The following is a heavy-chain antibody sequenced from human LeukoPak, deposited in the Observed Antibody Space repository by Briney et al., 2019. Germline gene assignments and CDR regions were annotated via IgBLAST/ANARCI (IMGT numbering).Heavy chain of an antibody. Sequence: ASVKVSCKASGYTFTGYYMHWVRQAPGQGLEWMGWINPNSGGTNYAQKFQGRVTMTRDTSISTAYMELSRLRSDDTAVYYCARWTSYDSSGPYQIWDQGTLVTVSS. CDR2: INPNSGGT. D-gene: IGHD3-22*01. V-gene: IGHV1-2*02. CDR1: GYTFTGYY. CDR3: ARWTSYDSSGPYQI. J-gene: IGHJ4*02.